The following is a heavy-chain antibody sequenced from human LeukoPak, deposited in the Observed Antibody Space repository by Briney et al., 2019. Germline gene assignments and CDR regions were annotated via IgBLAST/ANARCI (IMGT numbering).Heavy chain of an antibody. D-gene: IGHD3-3*01. Sequence: SETLSLTCAVYGGSFSGYYWSWIRQPPGKGLEWIGEINHSGSTNYNPSLKSRVTISVDTSKNQFSLKLSSVTAADTAVYYCARHGYYDFWSGIGWFDPWGQGTLVTVSS. V-gene: IGHV4-34*01. CDR1: GGSFSGYY. CDR3: ARHGYYDFWSGIGWFDP. CDR2: INHSGST. J-gene: IGHJ5*02.